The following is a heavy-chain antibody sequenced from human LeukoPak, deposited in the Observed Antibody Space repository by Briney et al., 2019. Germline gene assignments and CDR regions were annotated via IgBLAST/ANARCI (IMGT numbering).Heavy chain of an antibody. D-gene: IGHD6-19*01. CDR3: ARRFESSGWVDY. CDR2: IYSSGST. CDR1: GGPINSDY. V-gene: IGHV4-59*08. Sequence: SETLSLTCTDSGGPINSDYWNWLRQPPGQGLEWIGYIYSSGSTNYNPSLNSRVSISVDSSKNQFSLKLTSVTATDTAVYYCARRFESSGWVDYWGQGTLVTVSS. J-gene: IGHJ4*02.